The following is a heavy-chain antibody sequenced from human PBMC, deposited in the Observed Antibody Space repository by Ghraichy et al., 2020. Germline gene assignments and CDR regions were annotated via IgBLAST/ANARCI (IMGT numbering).Heavy chain of an antibody. CDR1: GFAVSRNY. V-gene: IGHV3-66*01. CDR3: AREQGRSPLDF. Sequence: GGSLRLSCADSGFAVSRNYMSWVRQAPGKGLEWVSVVYGGGTTYYADSVKGRFTISRDNSKNTLYLQMNSLRGDDTAVYFCAREQGRSPLDFWGQGTLVTVSS. D-gene: IGHD3-10*01. J-gene: IGHJ4*02. CDR2: VYGGGTT.